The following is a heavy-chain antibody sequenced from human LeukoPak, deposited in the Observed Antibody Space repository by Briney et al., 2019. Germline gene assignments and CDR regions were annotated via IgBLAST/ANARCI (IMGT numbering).Heavy chain of an antibody. V-gene: IGHV4-4*07. CDR2: IYSSGNT. CDR1: GGSISNYY. Sequence: SETLSLNCTVSGGSISNYYWSWFRQPAGKGLEWIGRIYSSGNTNYNPSLKSRVTMSVDTSKNQFSLKLSSVTAADTAVYYCAKEERGDSSVCYEDYWGQGTLVTVSS. J-gene: IGHJ4*02. CDR3: AKEERGDSSVCYEDY. D-gene: IGHD6-19*01.